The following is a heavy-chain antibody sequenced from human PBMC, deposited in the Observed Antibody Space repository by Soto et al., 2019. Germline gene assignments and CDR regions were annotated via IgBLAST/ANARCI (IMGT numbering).Heavy chain of an antibody. CDR2: IYWDDDK. CDR3: AYLPCSGGSCYWFSYSGMDV. J-gene: IGHJ6*02. V-gene: IGHV2-5*02. Sequence: QITLKESGPTLVKPTQTLTLTCTFSGFSLSTSGVGVAWIRQPPGKALEWLALIYWDDDKRYRPSLETRLTITXXTXENQVVLTMTNVDSVDTATYYCAYLPCSGGSCYWFSYSGMDVWGQGTTVIVSS. D-gene: IGHD2-15*01. CDR1: GFSLSTSGVG.